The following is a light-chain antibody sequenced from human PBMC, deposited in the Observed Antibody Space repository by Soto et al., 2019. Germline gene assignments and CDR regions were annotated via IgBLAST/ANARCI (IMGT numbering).Light chain of an antibody. V-gene: IGKV1-9*01. CDR1: PGISSY. Sequence: DIQLTQSPSILSASVGDRVTITCRASPGISSYLAWYRKKPWQAPDLLIFSASTLESGVPSRFSGSGSETEFTLTISSLQPEDSATYYCQQLTSYPFTFGPGTKVDIK. CDR2: SAS. J-gene: IGKJ3*01. CDR3: QQLTSYPFT.